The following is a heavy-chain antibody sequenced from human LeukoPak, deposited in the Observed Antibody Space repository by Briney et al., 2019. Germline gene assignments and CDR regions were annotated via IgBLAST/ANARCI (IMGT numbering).Heavy chain of an antibody. CDR3: ARDPYCSGGSCYPGWFDY. D-gene: IGHD2-15*01. CDR2: IYYSGST. Sequence: SETLSLTCTVSGGSIGSYYWSWIRQPPGKGLEWIGYIYYSGSTNYNPSLKSRVTISVDTSKNQFSLKLSSVTAADTAVYYCARDPYCSGGSCYPGWFDYWGQGTLVTVSS. CDR1: GGSIGSYY. J-gene: IGHJ4*02. V-gene: IGHV4-59*01.